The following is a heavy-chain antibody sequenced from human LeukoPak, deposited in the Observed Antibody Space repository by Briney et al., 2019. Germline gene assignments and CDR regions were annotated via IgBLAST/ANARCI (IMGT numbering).Heavy chain of an antibody. CDR3: AKDVATAGTGYYGMDV. Sequence: PGGSLRLSCAASGFTFSSYTINWVRQAPGKGLEWVSSISSSSSYIYYADSVKGRFTISRDNSKNTLYLQMNSLRAEDTALYYCAKDVATAGTGYYGMDVWGQGTTVTVSS. D-gene: IGHD6-13*01. CDR2: ISSSSSYI. CDR1: GFTFSSYT. V-gene: IGHV3-21*04. J-gene: IGHJ6*02.